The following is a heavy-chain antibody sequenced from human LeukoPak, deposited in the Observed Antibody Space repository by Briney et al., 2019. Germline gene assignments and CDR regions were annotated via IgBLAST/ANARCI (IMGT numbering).Heavy chain of an antibody. CDR3: AIGVPAHYYYDMDV. D-gene: IGHD2-8*01. CDR1: GGFISSSSFY. Sequence: SETLSLTCTVSGGFISSSSFYWGWIRQPPGQGLEWIGTIYYSGSTYYNPSLKSRVTISVDTSKNQFSLKLSSVTAADTAVYYCAIGVPAHYYYDMDVWGQGTTVTVSS. CDR2: IYYSGST. V-gene: IGHV4-39*01. J-gene: IGHJ6*02.